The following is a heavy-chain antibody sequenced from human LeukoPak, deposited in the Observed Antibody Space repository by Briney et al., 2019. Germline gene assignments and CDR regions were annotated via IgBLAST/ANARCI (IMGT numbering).Heavy chain of an antibody. J-gene: IGHJ5*02. Sequence: GGSLRLSCAASGFTFTNSAMSWVRQAPGKGLVWVSRINTDGSSTSYADSVKGRFTISRDNAKNTLYLQMNSLRAEDTAVYYCARDRLSYDFWSGSGNSNWFDPWGQGTLVTVSS. CDR1: GFTFTNSA. V-gene: IGHV3-74*01. CDR3: ARDRLSYDFWSGSGNSNWFDP. CDR2: INTDGSST. D-gene: IGHD3-3*01.